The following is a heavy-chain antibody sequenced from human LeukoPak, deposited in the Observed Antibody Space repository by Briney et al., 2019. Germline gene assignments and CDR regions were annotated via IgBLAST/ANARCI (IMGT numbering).Heavy chain of an antibody. CDR1: GFTFSSYW. J-gene: IGHJ4*02. CDR3: ARDGVGSYYAY. CDR2: IKQDGSEK. Sequence: GGSLRLSCAASGFTFSSYWMSWIRQAPGKGLEWVANIKQDGSEKYYVDSVKGRFTISRDNAKNSLYLQMNSLRAEDTAVYYCARDGVGSYYAYWGQGTLVTVSS. D-gene: IGHD1-26*01. V-gene: IGHV3-7*01.